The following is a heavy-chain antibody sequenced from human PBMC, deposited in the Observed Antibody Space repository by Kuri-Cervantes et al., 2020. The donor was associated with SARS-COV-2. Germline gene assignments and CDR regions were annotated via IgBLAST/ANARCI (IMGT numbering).Heavy chain of an antibody. J-gene: IGHJ5*02. V-gene: IGHV3-30*18. Sequence: GGSLRLSCAASGFTFSGYGMHWVRQAPGKGLEWVAVISYDGSARYYADPVKGRFTISRDNSKNTLYLQLNSLTPEDTAVYYCAKPSVAREYSWFDPWGQGTLVTVSS. CDR2: ISYDGSAR. CDR1: GFTFSGYG. D-gene: IGHD6-19*01. CDR3: AKPSVAREYSWFDP.